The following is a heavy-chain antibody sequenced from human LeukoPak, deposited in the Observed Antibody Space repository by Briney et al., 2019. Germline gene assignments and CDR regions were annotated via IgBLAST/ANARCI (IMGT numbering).Heavy chain of an antibody. CDR3: FGYDSRSRHLDY. V-gene: IGHV3-49*03. J-gene: IGHJ4*02. D-gene: IGHD3-22*01. CDR2: IRSSGTT. Sequence: GGSLRLSCTTSGFTFGTHTMHWFRQAPGKGLQWIGFIRSSGTTQYAASVKGRFTISRDDSKSIAYLQMNSLKTEDTAVYYCFGYDSRSRHLDYWGQGTLVTVSS. CDR1: GFTFGTHT.